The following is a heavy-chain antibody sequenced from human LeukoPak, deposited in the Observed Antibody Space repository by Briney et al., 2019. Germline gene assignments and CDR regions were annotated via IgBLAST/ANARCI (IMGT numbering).Heavy chain of an antibody. D-gene: IGHD2-21*01. CDR2: IYYSGST. CDR3: ARDALAYCGGDCFDY. CDR1: GGSISSGGYY. V-gene: IGHV4-31*03. J-gene: IGHJ4*02. Sequence: SETLSLTCTVSGGSISSGGYYWSWIRQHPGKGLEWIGYIYYSGSTYYNPSLKSRVTISVDTSKNQFSLKLSSVTAVDTAVYYCARDALAYCGGDCFDYWGQGTLITVSS.